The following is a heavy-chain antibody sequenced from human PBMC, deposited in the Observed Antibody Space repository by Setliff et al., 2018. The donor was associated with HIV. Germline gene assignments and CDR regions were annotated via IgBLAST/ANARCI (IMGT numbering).Heavy chain of an antibody. CDR2: IYTSGST. CDR1: GDSISSYY. J-gene: IGHJ3*02. V-gene: IGHV4-4*07. CDR3: ASDRTGGTFDI. Sequence: PSETLSLTCTVSGDSISSYYWSWIRQPAGKGLEWIGRIYTSGSTKYNPSLKSRVTMSVDTSKNQFSLKLSSVTAADTAVFYCASDRTGGTFDIWGQGTMVTVSS. D-gene: IGHD3-16*01.